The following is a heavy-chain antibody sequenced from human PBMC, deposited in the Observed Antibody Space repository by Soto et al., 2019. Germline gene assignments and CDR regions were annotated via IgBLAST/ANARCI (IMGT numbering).Heavy chain of an antibody. V-gene: IGHV3-23*01. CDR2: ITETGGET. Sequence: GGSLRLSGAASVFTGSKFVMRWVRQTPGKGLEWVSTITETGGETYYTDSVKGRFTISRDNSKNTLYLQMTSLGAEDTALYYCTKASPDRHHMDVWGQGTTVTVSS. CDR1: VFTGSKFV. J-gene: IGHJ6*02. CDR3: TKASPDRHHMDV.